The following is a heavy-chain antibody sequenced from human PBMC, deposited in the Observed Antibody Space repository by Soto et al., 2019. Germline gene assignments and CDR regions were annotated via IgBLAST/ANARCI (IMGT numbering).Heavy chain of an antibody. CDR1: GFTFSSYA. J-gene: IGHJ5*02. V-gene: IGHV3-23*01. CDR2: ITGSGVSP. CDR3: AKMGHPDFWRGSYGFDP. Sequence: QPGGSLRLSCAASGFTFSSYAISWVRQAPWKGLEWVSSITGSGVSPFYADSVKRRLTISRDNSKNTLYLQMNSLRAEDTAVYYCAKMGHPDFWRGSYGFDPWGQGTLVTLSS. D-gene: IGHD3-3*01.